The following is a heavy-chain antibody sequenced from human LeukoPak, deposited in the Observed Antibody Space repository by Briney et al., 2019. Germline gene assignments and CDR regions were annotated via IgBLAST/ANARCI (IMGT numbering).Heavy chain of an antibody. CDR1: GYTFTGYY. V-gene: IGHV1-2*06. CDR2: INPNSGDT. CDR3: AREYCSGGICYAYFDY. D-gene: IGHD2-15*01. Sequence: GASVKVSCKASGYTFTGYYMHSVRQAPGQGLEWMGRINPNSGDTSYAQKFQGRVTMTRDTSISTAYMELSRLRSDDTAAYYCAREYCSGGICYAYFDYWGQGTLVTVSS. J-gene: IGHJ4*02.